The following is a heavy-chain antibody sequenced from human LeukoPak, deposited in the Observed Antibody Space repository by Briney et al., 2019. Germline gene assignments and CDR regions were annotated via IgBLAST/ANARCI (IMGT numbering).Heavy chain of an antibody. Sequence: GGSLRLSCAASGFTFNTHSMNWVRQAPGKGLEWVSSISSSSSYIDYADSGKGRFTISRDNAKNSLYLQMNSLRVEDTAVYYCAKGGSGTYFLDYWGQGTLVTVSS. CDR3: AKGGSGTYFLDY. CDR2: ISSSSSYI. J-gene: IGHJ4*02. CDR1: GFTFNTHS. V-gene: IGHV3-21*01. D-gene: IGHD1-26*01.